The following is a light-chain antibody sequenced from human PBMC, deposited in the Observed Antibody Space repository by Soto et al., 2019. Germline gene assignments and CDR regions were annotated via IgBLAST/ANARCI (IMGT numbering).Light chain of an antibody. CDR2: GAS. Sequence: EIVMTQSPASLSVSPGETATLSCRASQSISNSLAWYQQKPGQAPSLLIYGASTRATGIPARFSGSGSGTAFTLTISSLQSEDSALYYWQQYNNWPPRTFGQGTKLEI. CDR3: QQYNNWPPRT. J-gene: IGKJ2*01. V-gene: IGKV3-15*01. CDR1: QSISNS.